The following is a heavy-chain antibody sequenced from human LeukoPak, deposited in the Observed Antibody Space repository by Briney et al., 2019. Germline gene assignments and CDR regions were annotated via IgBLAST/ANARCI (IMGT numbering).Heavy chain of an antibody. J-gene: IGHJ5*02. CDR3: ARVKGARITMVRGVIGGPYNWFGP. CDR1: GYTFTGYY. CDR2: INPNSGGT. D-gene: IGHD3-10*01. V-gene: IGHV1-2*02. Sequence: GASVKVSCKASGYTFTGYYMHWVRQAPGQGLEWMGWINPNSGGTNYAQKFQGRVTMTRDTSISTAYMELSRLRSDDTAVYYCARVKGARITMVRGVIGGPYNWFGPWGQGTLVTVSS.